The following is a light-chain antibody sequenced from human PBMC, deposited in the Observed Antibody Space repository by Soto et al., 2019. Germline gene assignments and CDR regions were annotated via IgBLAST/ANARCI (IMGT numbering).Light chain of an antibody. V-gene: IGKV1-5*03. CDR1: QSISSW. CDR3: QQYNSHWT. Sequence: DIQMTQSPSTLSASVGDRVTITCRASQSISSWLAWYQQKPGKAPKLLIYKASSLESGVPSRFSGSGSGTAFTLTISSLQPDDFATYYFQQYNSHWTFGQGTKVEI. CDR2: KAS. J-gene: IGKJ1*01.